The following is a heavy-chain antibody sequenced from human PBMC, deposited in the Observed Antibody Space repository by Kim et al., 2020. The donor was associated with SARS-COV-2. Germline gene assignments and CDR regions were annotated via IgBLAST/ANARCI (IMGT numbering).Heavy chain of an antibody. J-gene: IGHJ4*02. V-gene: IGHV3-48*02. Sequence: ADSVKGRFTISRDNAKNSLYLQMNSLRDEDTAVYYCARERFSSGYPFDYWGQGTLVTVSS. D-gene: IGHD3-22*01. CDR3: ARERFSSGYPFDY.